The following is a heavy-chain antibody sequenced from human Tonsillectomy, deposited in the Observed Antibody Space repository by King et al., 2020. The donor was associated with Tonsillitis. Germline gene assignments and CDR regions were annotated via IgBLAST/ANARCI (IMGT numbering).Heavy chain of an antibody. J-gene: IGHJ5*02. CDR1: GYTFTSYD. CDR3: ARRPTAGQIAVNLFDP. CDR2: MNPNSGNT. Sequence: QLVQSGAEVKKPGASVKVSCKASGYTFTSYDINWVRQATGQGLDWMGWMNPNSGNTGYAQKFQGRVTMTRNNSISTAYMELSSLRSEDTAVYYCARRPTAGQIAVNLFDPWGQGTLVTVSS. V-gene: IGHV1-8*01.